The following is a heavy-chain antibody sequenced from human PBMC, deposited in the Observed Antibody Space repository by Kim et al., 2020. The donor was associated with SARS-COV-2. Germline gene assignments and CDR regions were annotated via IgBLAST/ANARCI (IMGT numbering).Heavy chain of an antibody. CDR2: INPNSGGT. Sequence: ASVKVSCKASGYTFTGYYMHWVRQAPGQGLEWMGRINPNSGGTNYAQKFQGRVTMTRDTSISTAYMELSRLRSDDTAVYYCARGSWLLDAFDIWGQGTMVTVSS. V-gene: IGHV1-2*06. CDR3: ARGSWLLDAFDI. D-gene: IGHD5-12*01. CDR1: GYTFTGYY. J-gene: IGHJ3*02.